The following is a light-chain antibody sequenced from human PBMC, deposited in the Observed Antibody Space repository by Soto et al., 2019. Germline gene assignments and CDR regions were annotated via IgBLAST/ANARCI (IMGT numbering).Light chain of an antibody. J-gene: IGKJ1*01. CDR1: QSISGT. V-gene: IGKV3-15*01. CDR2: GPF. CDR3: QQYDNGPWT. Sequence: EIVMTQSPATLSVSPGGRATLSCRASQSISGTLAWYQQKPGQAPRLLIYGPFTRATGFPARFSGSGSGTDFTLTITSLQSEDFAVYYCQQYDNGPWTCGQGTKVEIK.